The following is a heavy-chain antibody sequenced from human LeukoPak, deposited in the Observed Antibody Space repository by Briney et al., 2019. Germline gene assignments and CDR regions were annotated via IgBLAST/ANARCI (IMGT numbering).Heavy chain of an antibody. CDR3: ARDKELLWLGELFYYYYYYMDV. CDR2: IIPIFGTA. J-gene: IGHJ6*03. Sequence: SVKVSCKASGGTFSSYAISWVRQAPGQGLEWMGGIIPIFGTANYAQKFQGRVTITADESTSTAYMELSSLRSEDTAVYYCARDKELLWLGELFYYYYYYMDVWGKGTTVTVSS. CDR1: GGTFSSYA. V-gene: IGHV1-69*13. D-gene: IGHD3-10*01.